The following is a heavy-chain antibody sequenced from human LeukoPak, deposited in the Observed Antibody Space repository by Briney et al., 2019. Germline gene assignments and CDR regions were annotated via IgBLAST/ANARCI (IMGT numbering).Heavy chain of an antibody. V-gene: IGHV4-59*11. CDR2: MYDSVRT. J-gene: IGHJ4*01. CDR3: ATIKRGSIYGYFDF. CDR1: AGSINSHY. Sequence: SETLSLTCTVSAGSINSHYWSWLRQAPGKGLGWSGYMYDSVRTKNNTTLKSRLTLSANTPKNQFSLRLSSVTAADTATYYCATIKRGSIYGYFDFWGQGIRVPVSS. D-gene: IGHD5-18*01.